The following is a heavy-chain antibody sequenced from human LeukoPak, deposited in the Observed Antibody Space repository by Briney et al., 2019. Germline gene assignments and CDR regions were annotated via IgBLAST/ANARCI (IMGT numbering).Heavy chain of an antibody. CDR1: GFTFSSYG. CDR2: LSYDGSNK. D-gene: IGHD6-19*01. J-gene: IGHJ4*02. CDR3: AKDGGEHWLTYYFDY. V-gene: IGHV3-30*18. Sequence: PGGSLRLSCAASGFTFSSYGMLWVRQAPGKGLEWVAILSYDGSNKYYEGSVKGRFTISRDNSKNTLNLQMNSLRAEDTAVYYCAKDGGEHWLTYYFDYWGQGTLVTVSP.